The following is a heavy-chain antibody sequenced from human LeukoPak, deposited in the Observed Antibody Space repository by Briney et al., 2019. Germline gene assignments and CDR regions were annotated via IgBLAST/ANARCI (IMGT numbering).Heavy chain of an antibody. CDR2: ISGSGGST. CDR3: AKDLGGSGSYSGYFDY. CDR1: GFTSSSYA. Sequence: PGASLRLSCAASGFTSSSYAMSWVRQAPGKGLEWVSAISGSGGSTYYADSVKGRFTISRDNSKNTLYLQMNSLRAEDTAVYYCAKDLGGSGSYSGYFDYWGQGTLVTVSS. J-gene: IGHJ4*02. D-gene: IGHD3-10*01. V-gene: IGHV3-23*01.